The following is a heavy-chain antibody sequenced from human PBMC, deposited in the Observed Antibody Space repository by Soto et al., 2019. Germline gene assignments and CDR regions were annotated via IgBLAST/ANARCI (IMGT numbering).Heavy chain of an antibody. CDR2: ISAYNGNT. J-gene: IGHJ6*02. D-gene: IGHD6-6*01. CDR1: GYTFTSYG. Sequence: QVQLVQSGAEVKKPGASVKVSCKASGYTFTSYGISWVRQAPGQGLEWMGWISAYNGNTNYAQKLQGRVTMTTDTSTSTAYMELRSLRADDTAVYYCARDPYSSSSYYYSYGMDVWGQGTTVTVSS. V-gene: IGHV1-18*01. CDR3: ARDPYSSSSYYYSYGMDV.